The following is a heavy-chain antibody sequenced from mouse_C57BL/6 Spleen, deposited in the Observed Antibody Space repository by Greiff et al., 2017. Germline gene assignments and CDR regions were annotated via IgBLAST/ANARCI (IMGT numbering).Heavy chain of an antibody. J-gene: IGHJ1*03. Sequence: EVQLVESGGGLVKPGGSLKLSCAASGFTFSDYGMHWVRQAPEKGLEWVAYISSGSSTIYYADTVKGRFTISRDNAKNTLFLQMTSLRSEDTAMYYCARGMERYFDVWGTGTTVTVSS. CDR1: GFTFSDYG. D-gene: IGHD2-3*01. CDR3: ARGMERYFDV. CDR2: ISSGSSTI. V-gene: IGHV5-17*01.